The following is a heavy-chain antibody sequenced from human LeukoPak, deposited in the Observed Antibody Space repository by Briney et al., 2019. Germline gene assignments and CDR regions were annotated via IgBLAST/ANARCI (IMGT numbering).Heavy chain of an antibody. J-gene: IGHJ4*02. CDR3: TRGAGWLIDY. CDR1: SDSISSYY. CDR2: IYYGGST. V-gene: IGHV4-59*01. Sequence: SETLSLTCTVSSDSISSYYWNWIRQPPGKGLEWIGYIYYGGSTNYNPSLKSRVTISADTSKNQFSLKLNSLTTADTAVYYCTRGAGWLIDYWGQGILVTVSS. D-gene: IGHD3-16*01.